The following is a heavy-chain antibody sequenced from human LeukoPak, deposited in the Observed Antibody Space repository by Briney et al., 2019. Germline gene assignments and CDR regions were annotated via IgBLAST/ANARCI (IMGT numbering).Heavy chain of an antibody. CDR1: GFTFSRYA. CDR3: AKGYSSACYDGCDY. D-gene: IGHD6-19*01. Sequence: GGSLRLXCAASGFTFSRYAMSWVRQAPGKGLEWVSGISGSGSGVNTYYADSVKGRFTISRDNSKNTMYLQMNGLRAEDTAVYYCAKGYSSACYDGCDYWGQGTLVTVSS. J-gene: IGHJ4*02. V-gene: IGHV3-23*01. CDR2: ISGSGSGVNT.